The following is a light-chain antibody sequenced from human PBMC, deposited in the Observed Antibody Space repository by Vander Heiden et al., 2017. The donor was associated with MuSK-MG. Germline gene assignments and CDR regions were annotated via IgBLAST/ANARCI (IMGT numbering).Light chain of an antibody. Sequence: QPALTPPPSVSGSPGQSVTIPCTGTSSDVGSYNRASWYQQPPGTAPKLMIYEVSNRPSGVPDRFAGSKSGNTASLTISGLQAEDEADYYCSSYTSSSTVVFGGGTKLTVL. V-gene: IGLV2-18*02. CDR2: EVS. CDR1: SSDVGSYNR. J-gene: IGLJ2*01. CDR3: SSYTSSSTVV.